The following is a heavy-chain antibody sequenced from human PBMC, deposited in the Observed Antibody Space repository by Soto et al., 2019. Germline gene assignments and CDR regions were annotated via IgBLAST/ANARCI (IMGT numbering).Heavy chain of an antibody. Sequence: PSETLSLTCTVSGGSISSGDYYWSWIRQPPGKGLEWIGYIYYSGSTYYNPSLKSRVTISVDTSKNQFSLKLSSVTAADTAAYYCARAQYDSSGYYFGVSFDYWGQGTLVTVSS. CDR1: GGSISSGDYY. CDR3: ARAQYDSSGYYFGVSFDY. CDR2: IYYSGST. V-gene: IGHV4-30-4*01. D-gene: IGHD3-22*01. J-gene: IGHJ4*02.